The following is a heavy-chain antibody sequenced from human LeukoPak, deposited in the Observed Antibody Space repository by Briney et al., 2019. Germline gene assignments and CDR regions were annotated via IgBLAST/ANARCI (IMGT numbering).Heavy chain of an antibody. CDR2: IYSGGST. V-gene: IGHV3-53*01. CDR1: GFTVSSNY. D-gene: IGHD3-10*01. Sequence: GGSLRLSCAASGFTVSSNYMSWVRQAPGKGLEWVSVIYSGGSTYYADSVKGRFTISRDNSKNTLYLQMNSLRAEDTAVYYCAKADDYYGSGSYYSHFDYWGQGTLVTVSS. J-gene: IGHJ4*02. CDR3: AKADDYYGSGSYYSHFDY.